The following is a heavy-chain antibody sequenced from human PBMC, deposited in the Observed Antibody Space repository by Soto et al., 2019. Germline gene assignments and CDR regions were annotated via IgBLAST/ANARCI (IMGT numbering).Heavy chain of an antibody. CDR3: ARDSPGYGDNVLFDY. D-gene: IGHD4-17*01. J-gene: IGHJ4*02. Sequence: SQTLSLTCAISGDSVSRNSIAWIWIRQSPSSGLEWLGRTYYRSKWYNDYAVSVKSRITIKPDTTKNQFSLQLNSVTPEDTAVYYCARDSPGYGDNVLFDYWGQGTLVTVSS. V-gene: IGHV6-1*01. CDR1: GDSVSRNSIA. CDR2: TYYRSKWYN.